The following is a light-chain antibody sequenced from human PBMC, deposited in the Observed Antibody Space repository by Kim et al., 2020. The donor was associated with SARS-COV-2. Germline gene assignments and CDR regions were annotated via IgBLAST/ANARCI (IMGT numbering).Light chain of an antibody. CDR2: GVS. CDR3: QQYNDWPLT. V-gene: IGKV3-15*01. J-gene: IGKJ4*01. Sequence: VFPGERATLSCRTSQTISRDLAWYQQKPGQAPRLLIYGVSTRATGIPATFTGSGSGTEFTLTISSLQYEDFAVYYCQQYNDWPLTFGGGTKVDIK. CDR1: QTISRD.